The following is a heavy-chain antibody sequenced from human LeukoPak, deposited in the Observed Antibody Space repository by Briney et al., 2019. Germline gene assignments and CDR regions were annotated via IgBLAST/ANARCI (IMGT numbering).Heavy chain of an antibody. CDR1: GYTFTGYY. D-gene: IGHD4-23*01. CDR3: ARLADYDGEGSNWFDP. J-gene: IGHJ5*02. V-gene: IGHV1-2*02. Sequence: ASVKVSCTASGYTFTGYYMHWVRQAPGQGLEWMGWINPNSGGTNYAQKFQGRVTMTRDTSISTAYMELSRLRSDDTAVYYCARLADYDGEGSNWFDPWGQGTLVTVSS. CDR2: INPNSGGT.